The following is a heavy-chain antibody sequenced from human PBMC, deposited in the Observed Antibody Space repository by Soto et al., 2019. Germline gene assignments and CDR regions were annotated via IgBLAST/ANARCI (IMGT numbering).Heavy chain of an antibody. J-gene: IGHJ1*01. Sequence: EVQLLESGGGLVQPGGSLRLSCAASGFTFSSYAMRWVRQAPGKGLEWVSAISGSGGSTYYADSVKGRFTISRDNSKNTLYLQMNSLRAEDTAVYYCAKRLVWGSYRYSCFQHWGQGTLVTVSS. D-gene: IGHD3-16*02. CDR3: AKRLVWGSYRYSCFQH. CDR2: ISGSGGST. V-gene: IGHV3-23*01. CDR1: GFTFSSYA.